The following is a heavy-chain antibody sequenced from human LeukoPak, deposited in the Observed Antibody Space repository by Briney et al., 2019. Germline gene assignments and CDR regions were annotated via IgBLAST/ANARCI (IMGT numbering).Heavy chain of an antibody. D-gene: IGHD3-16*02. J-gene: IGHJ4*02. V-gene: IGHV1-24*01. CDR3: ATDRPYVWGSFRSGFDY. Sequence: ASVKVSCKVSGHILSELSLHWVRQAPGKGLEWLGGFDPEDGETFYAQKFPGRVTMTEDTSTDTAYMELSSLRSENTAVYYCATDRPYVWGSFRSGFDYWGQGTLVTVSS. CDR1: GHILSELS. CDR2: FDPEDGET.